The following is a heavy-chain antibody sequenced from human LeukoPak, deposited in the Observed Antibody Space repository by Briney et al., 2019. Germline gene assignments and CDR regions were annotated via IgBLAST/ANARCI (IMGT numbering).Heavy chain of an antibody. CDR2: FDPEDGEA. CDR1: GYTLTELS. Sequence: ASVKVSCKVSGYTLTELSMPWVRQAPGKGLEWMGGFDPEDGEAIYTQNLQGRVTMTEDTSADTAYMELSSLRSEDTALYYCATSVVVAATYFQHWGQGTLVTVSS. D-gene: IGHD2-15*01. J-gene: IGHJ1*01. V-gene: IGHV1-24*01. CDR3: ATSVVVAATYFQH.